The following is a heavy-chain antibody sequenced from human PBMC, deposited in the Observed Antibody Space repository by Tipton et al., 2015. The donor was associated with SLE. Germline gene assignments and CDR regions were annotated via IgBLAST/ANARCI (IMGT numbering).Heavy chain of an antibody. CDR1: GGSFSGYY. CDR3: ARGGRDIVVVPAADFDY. V-gene: IGHV4-34*01. J-gene: IGHJ4*02. CDR2: INHSGST. D-gene: IGHD2-2*01. Sequence: TLSLTCAVYGGSFSGYYWSWIRQPPGKGLEWIGEINHSGSTNYNPSLKSRVTISVDTSKKQFSLQLSSVTAADTSVYYCARGGRDIVVVPAADFDYRGQGTLVTVSS.